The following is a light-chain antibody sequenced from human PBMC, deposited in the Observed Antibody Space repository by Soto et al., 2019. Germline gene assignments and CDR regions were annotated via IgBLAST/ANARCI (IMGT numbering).Light chain of an antibody. J-gene: IGLJ1*01. V-gene: IGLV3-1*01. Sequence: SYELTQPPSVSVSPGQTANITCSGAKLGDKYACWYQQKPGQSPVLVLYQDSKRPSGIPERFSGSNSGNTATLTISGTQAMDEADYYCQAWDSSTVVFGTGTKLTVL. CDR3: QAWDSSTVV. CDR1: KLGDKY. CDR2: QDS.